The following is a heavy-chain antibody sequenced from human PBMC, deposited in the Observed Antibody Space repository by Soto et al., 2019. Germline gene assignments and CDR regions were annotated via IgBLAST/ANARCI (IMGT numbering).Heavy chain of an antibody. CDR2: IIPITGTA. CDR3: ARTRGKSTVTTFDY. D-gene: IGHD4-17*01. J-gene: IGHJ4*02. CDR1: GGTFSSYA. V-gene: IGHV1-69*05. Sequence: SVKVSCKASGGTFSSYAISWVRQAPGQRLEWMGGIIPITGTANYSQQFQGRVTITTDKSTSTAYMELNGLTSEDTAIYYCARTRGKSTVTTFDYWGQGTLVTVSS.